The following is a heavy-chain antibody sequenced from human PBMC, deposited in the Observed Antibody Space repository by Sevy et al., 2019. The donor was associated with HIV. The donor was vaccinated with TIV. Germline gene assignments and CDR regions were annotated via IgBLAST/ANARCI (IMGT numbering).Heavy chain of an antibody. CDR3: ARDCSSTTCLWGLDV. Sequence: QLGGSLRLSCAASGFTFSNYWMTWVRQAPGKGLEWVANIKRDGSERYYVASVKGRFTISRDNAKNSLYLQMNSLRADDTAVYYCARDCSSTTCLWGLDVWGQGTTVTVSS. CDR1: GFTFSNYW. V-gene: IGHV3-7*03. J-gene: IGHJ6*02. D-gene: IGHD2-2*01. CDR2: IKRDGSER.